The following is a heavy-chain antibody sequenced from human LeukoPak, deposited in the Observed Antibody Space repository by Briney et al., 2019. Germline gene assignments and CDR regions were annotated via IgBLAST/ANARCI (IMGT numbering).Heavy chain of an antibody. Sequence: PGGSLRLSCAASGFIFNTFAMSWVRQAPGKGLEWVSAISGSGGSTYYADSVKGRFTISRDNSKSTLYLQMNSLRAEDTAVYYCAKLSGSGYSYGYLDYWGQGTLVTVSS. J-gene: IGHJ4*02. V-gene: IGHV3-23*01. CDR3: AKLSGSGYSYGYLDY. CDR1: GFIFNTFA. CDR2: ISGSGGST. D-gene: IGHD5-18*01.